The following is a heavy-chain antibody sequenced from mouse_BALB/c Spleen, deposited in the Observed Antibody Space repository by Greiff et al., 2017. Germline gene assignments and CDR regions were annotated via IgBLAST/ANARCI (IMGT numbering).Heavy chain of an antibody. CDR2: IYPGDGDT. Sequence: VQVVESGAELARPGASVKLSCKASGYTFTSYWMQWVKQRPGQGLEWIGAIYPGDGDTRYTQKFKGKATLTADKSSSTAYMQLSSLASEDSAVYYCAREDSPYAMDYWGQGTSVTVSS. V-gene: IGHV1-87*01. CDR3: AREDSPYAMDY. D-gene: IGHD6-1*01. CDR1: GYTFTSYW. J-gene: IGHJ4*01.